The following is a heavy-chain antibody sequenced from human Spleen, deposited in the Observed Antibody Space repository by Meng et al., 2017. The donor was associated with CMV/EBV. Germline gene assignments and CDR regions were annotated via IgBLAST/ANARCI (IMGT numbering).Heavy chain of an antibody. V-gene: IGHV1-2*02. CDR2: INPKNGGT. D-gene: IGHD5-12*01. CDR1: GYTFSGYY. J-gene: IGHJ3*02. Sequence: ASVKVSCKASGYTFSGYYIHWVRQAPGQGLEWVGWINPKNGGTNYAQKLQGRVTMTSDTPITTAYMELSRLRSDDTAVYYCARDREVATMYDAFDMWGQGTMVT. CDR3: ARDREVATMYDAFDM.